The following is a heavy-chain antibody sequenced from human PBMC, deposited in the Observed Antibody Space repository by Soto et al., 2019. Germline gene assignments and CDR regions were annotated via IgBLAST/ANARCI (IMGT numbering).Heavy chain of an antibody. CDR3: ATQGFYRMGV. J-gene: IGHJ6*02. V-gene: IGHV4-4*02. Sequence: QVQLQESGPGLVQPSGTLSLTCAVSGDSITGDNWWSWVRQPPGKGLEWIGEIPHSGATNYNPSLGSRVTISVDKSKNQFSLKLNSVTAADTAMFYCATQGFYRMGVWGRGTTVTVSS. CDR1: GDSITGDNW. CDR2: IPHSGAT.